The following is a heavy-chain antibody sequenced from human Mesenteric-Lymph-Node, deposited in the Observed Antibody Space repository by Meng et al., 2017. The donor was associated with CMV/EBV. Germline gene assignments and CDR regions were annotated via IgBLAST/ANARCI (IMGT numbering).Heavy chain of an antibody. D-gene: IGHD2-2*02. Sequence: ASVKVSCKASGDTFTTSAINWERQAPGQGLEWMGWINPNSGGTNYAQKFQGRVTMTRDTSISTAYMELSRLRSDDTAVYYCARDGEGDIVVVPAAIPRGVWGFDPWGQGTLVTVSS. J-gene: IGHJ5*02. CDR2: INPNSGGT. V-gene: IGHV1-2*02. CDR3: ARDGEGDIVVVPAAIPRGVWGFDP. CDR1: GDTFTTSA.